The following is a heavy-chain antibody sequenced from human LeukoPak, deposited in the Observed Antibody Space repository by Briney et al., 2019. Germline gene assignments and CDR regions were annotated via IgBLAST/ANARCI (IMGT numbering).Heavy chain of an antibody. CDR2: INPNSGGT. Sequence: ASVKVSCKASGYTFTGYYMHWVRQAPGQGLEWMGWINPNSGGTNYAQKFQGRVAMTRDTSISTAYMELSRLRSDDTAVYYCARDGQGDYYGMDVWGQGTTVTVSS. CDR3: ARDGQGDYYGMDV. CDR1: GYTFTGYY. J-gene: IGHJ6*02. V-gene: IGHV1-2*02.